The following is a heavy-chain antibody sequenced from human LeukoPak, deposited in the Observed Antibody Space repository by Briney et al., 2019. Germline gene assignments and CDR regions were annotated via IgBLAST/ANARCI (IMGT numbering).Heavy chain of an antibody. CDR1: GGSFSGYY. J-gene: IGHJ5*02. D-gene: IGHD2-2*01. Sequence: SETLSLTCAVYGGSFSGYYWSWIRQPPGKGLEWIGEINHSGSTNYNPSLKSRVTISVDTSKNQFSLKLSSVTAADTAVYYCARVSKPRGLFWFDPWGQGTLVTVSS. CDR2: INHSGST. V-gene: IGHV4-34*01. CDR3: ARVSKPRGLFWFDP.